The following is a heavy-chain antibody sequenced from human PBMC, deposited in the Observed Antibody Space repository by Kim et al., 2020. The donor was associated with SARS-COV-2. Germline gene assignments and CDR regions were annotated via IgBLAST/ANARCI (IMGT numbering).Heavy chain of an antibody. V-gene: IGHV4-31*03. CDR2: IYYSGST. Sequence: SETLSLTCTVSGGSISSGGYYWSWIRQHPGKGLEWIGYIYYSGSTYYNPSLKSRVTISVDTSKNQFSLKLSSVTAADTAVYYCARDWGQVYCTNGVCYTGPYFDYWGQGTLVTVSS. J-gene: IGHJ4*02. D-gene: IGHD2-8*01. CDR1: GGSISSGGYY. CDR3: ARDWGQVYCTNGVCYTGPYFDY.